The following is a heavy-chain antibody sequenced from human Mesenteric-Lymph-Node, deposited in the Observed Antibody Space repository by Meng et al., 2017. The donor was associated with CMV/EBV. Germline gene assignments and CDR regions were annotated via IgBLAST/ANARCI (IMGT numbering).Heavy chain of an antibody. CDR2: ISATGGAS. CDR1: AFTFTNYA. CDR3: AKPCYYSDYAGSDY. V-gene: IGHV3-23*01. D-gene: IGHD4-11*01. Sequence: GGSLRLSCAASAFTFTNYAMTWVRRAPGKGLEWVSTISATGGASYYADSVKGRFTISRDNFKNTLFLQMNSLTAEDTAVYYCAKPCYYSDYAGSDYWGQGTLVTVSS. J-gene: IGHJ4*02.